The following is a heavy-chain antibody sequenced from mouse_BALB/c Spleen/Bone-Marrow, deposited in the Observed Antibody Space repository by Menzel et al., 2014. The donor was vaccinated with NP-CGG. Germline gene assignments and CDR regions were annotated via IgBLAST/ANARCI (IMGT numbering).Heavy chain of an antibody. CDR3: ARNFYGGSYFDY. CDR2: ISTYSGNT. Sequence: VKLMESGPEVVRPGVSVKLSCKGSGYTFTAYAMHWVKQSHAESLGWIGLISTYSGNTHYNQDFKGKATMTVDKSSSTAYMELAGLTSEDSAIYYCARNFYGGSYFDYWGQGTTLTVSS. D-gene: IGHD1-1*01. CDR1: GYTFTAYA. J-gene: IGHJ2*01. V-gene: IGHV1-67*01.